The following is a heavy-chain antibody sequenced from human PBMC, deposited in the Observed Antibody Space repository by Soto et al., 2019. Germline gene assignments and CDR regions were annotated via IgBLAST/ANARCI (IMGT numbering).Heavy chain of an antibody. CDR3: ARGGSGNFDS. CDR2: IHSDGSAT. D-gene: IGHD6-25*01. V-gene: IGHV3-74*03. J-gene: IGHJ4*02. CDR1: GFTFSGYW. Sequence: EVQLVESGGGLVQPGGSLRLSCAASGFTFSGYWMHWVRQAPGKGLVWVSRIHSDGSATTYADSVKGRFTISRDNTKNTVYLQMNSLGAEDTAVYFCARGGSGNFDSCGRGTLVAVSS.